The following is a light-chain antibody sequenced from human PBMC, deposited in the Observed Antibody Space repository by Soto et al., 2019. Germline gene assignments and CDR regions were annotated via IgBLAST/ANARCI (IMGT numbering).Light chain of an antibody. CDR2: DVS. V-gene: IGKV3-11*01. Sequence: EIVLTQSPATLSLSPGERATLSCRASQSVGRYLAWYQQTPGQVPRLLIYDVSDRATGIPARFSGSGSGTDFTLTISSLEPEDFAVYYCQQRISWPLTFGGGTKVESK. CDR1: QSVGRY. J-gene: IGKJ4*01. CDR3: QQRISWPLT.